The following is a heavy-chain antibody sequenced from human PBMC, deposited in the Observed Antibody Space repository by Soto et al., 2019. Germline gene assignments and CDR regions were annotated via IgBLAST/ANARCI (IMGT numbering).Heavy chain of an antibody. D-gene: IGHD2-21*02. V-gene: IGHV4-31*03. CDR3: ARVFPSYCGGDCSYFDS. CDR2: IYYSGST. Sequence: SETLSLTCTVSGGSISSGGYYWSWIRQHPGKGLEWIGYIYYSGSTYYNPSLKSRVTISVDTSKNQFSLKLTSVIAADTAVYYCARVFPSYCGGDCSYFDSWGQGTLVTVSS. CDR1: GGSISSGGYY. J-gene: IGHJ4*02.